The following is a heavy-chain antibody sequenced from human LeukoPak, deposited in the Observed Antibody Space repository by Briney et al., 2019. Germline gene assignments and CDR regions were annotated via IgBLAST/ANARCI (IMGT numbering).Heavy chain of an antibody. D-gene: IGHD2-21*02. V-gene: IGHV4-59*08. CDR1: GGSIRSYY. Sequence: SETLSLTCTVSGGSIRSYYWSWIRQPPGKGLEWIGYIYYSGSTKYNPSLKSRVTISVDTSKNQFSLNVSSVTAADTAVYYCARHDSVVYYGMDVWGQGTTVTVSS. CDR2: IYYSGST. CDR3: ARHDSVVYYGMDV. J-gene: IGHJ6*02.